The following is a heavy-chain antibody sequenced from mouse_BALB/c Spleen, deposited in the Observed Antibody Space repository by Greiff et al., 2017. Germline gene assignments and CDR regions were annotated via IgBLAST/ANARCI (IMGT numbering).Heavy chain of an antibody. Sequence: EVMLVESGGDLVKPGGSLKLSCAASGFTFSSYGMSWVRQTPDKRLEWVATISSGGSTYYPDSVKGRFTISRDNARNILYLQMSSLRSEDTAMYYCARLGYAMDYWGQGTSVTVSS. CDR1: GFTFSSYG. CDR3: ARLGYAMDY. CDR2: ISSGGST. J-gene: IGHJ4*01. V-gene: IGHV5-6-5*01. D-gene: IGHD4-1*01.